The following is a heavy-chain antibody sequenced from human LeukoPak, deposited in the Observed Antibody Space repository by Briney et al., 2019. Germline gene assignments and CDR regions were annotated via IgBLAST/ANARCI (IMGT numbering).Heavy chain of an antibody. CDR2: ISYSGST. Sequence: SETLSLTCTVSGGPISSYHWSWIRQPPGKVLEWIGYISYSGSTNYSPSLTSRVTVSIDTSKRQLSLTLTSLTTADTAIYYCAGDLYSGSWSLGAMDVWGQGTTVIVSS. CDR1: GGPISSYH. D-gene: IGHD6-19*01. CDR3: AGDLYSGSWSLGAMDV. J-gene: IGHJ6*02. V-gene: IGHV4-59*01.